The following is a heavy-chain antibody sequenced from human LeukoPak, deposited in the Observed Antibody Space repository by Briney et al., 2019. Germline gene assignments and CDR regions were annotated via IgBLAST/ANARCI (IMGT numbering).Heavy chain of an antibody. V-gene: IGHV3-72*01. CDR2: SRNKAKSYTT. CDR1: GFTFSDHF. Sequence: AGGSLRLSCAVSGFTFSDHFLGWVRQAPGKGLEWVGRSRNKAKSYTTEYAASVKGRFTISRDDSKTSLYLQMNSLETEDTAVYFCVRVGSVSGSDYLDYWGQGTLVTVSS. CDR3: VRVGSVSGSDYLDY. J-gene: IGHJ4*02. D-gene: IGHD6-19*01.